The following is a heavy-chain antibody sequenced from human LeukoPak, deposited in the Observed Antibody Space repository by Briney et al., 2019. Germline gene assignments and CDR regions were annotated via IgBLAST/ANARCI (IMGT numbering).Heavy chain of an antibody. CDR2: IIPIFGTA. J-gene: IGHJ4*02. CDR1: GGTFSSYA. D-gene: IGHD3-3*01. V-gene: IGHV1-69*06. Sequence: VASVKVSCKASGGTFSSYAISWVRQAPGQGLEWMGGIIPIFGTANYAQKFQGRVTITADKSTSTAYMELSSLRSEDTAVYYCARGDFWSGYFFHWGQGTLVTVSP. CDR3: ARGDFWSGYFFH.